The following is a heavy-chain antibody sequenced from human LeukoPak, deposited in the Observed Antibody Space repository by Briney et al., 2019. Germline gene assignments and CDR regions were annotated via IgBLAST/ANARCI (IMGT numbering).Heavy chain of an antibody. CDR1: GFTFSSRDW. CDR3: AKDPFIQQQNDY. Sequence: GGSLRLSCVASGFTFSSRDWMTWVRQAPGKGLEWVSAISGSGGSTYYADSVKGRFTISRDNSKNTLYLQMNSLRAEDTAVYYCAKDPFIQQQNDYWGQGTLVTVSS. J-gene: IGHJ4*02. CDR2: ISGSGGST. D-gene: IGHD6-13*01. V-gene: IGHV3-23*01.